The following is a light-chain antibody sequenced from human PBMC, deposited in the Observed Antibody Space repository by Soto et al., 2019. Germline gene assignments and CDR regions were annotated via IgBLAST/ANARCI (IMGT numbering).Light chain of an antibody. Sequence: DIQMTQSPSTLSGSVGDRVTITCRASQTISSWLAWYQQKSGKAPKLLIYKASTLKSGVPSRFSGSGSGTEFTLTISSLQPDDFATYYCQHYNSYSPWTFGQGTKVEIK. J-gene: IGKJ1*01. V-gene: IGKV1-5*03. CDR1: QTISSW. CDR2: KAS. CDR3: QHYNSYSPWT.